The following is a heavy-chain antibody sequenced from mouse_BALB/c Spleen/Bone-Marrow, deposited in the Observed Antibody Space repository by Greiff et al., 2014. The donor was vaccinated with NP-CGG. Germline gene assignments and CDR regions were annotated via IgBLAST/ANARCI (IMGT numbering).Heavy chain of an antibody. CDR2: VNPYNGGT. V-gene: IGHV1-19*01. Sequence: DVKLQESGPELVKPGASVKMSCKASGYTFTDYFMDWVKQSHGESFEWIGRVNPYNGGTSYNQKFKGKATLTVDKSSSTAYMELNSLTSEDSAVYYCARRGRYDGDYFDYWGQGTTLTVSS. J-gene: IGHJ2*01. CDR1: GYTFTDYF. D-gene: IGHD2-14*01. CDR3: ARRGRYDGDYFDY.